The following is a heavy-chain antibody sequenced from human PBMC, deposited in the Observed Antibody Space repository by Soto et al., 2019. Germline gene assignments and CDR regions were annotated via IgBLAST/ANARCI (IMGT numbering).Heavy chain of an antibody. V-gene: IGHV1-69*13. D-gene: IGHD3-3*01. CDR1: GGTFSSYA. J-gene: IGHJ4*02. CDR2: IIPIFGTA. CDR3: ARQTDFWSGYYLSFGY. Sequence: SVKVSCKASGGTFSSYAISWVRQAPGQGLEWMGGIIPIFGTANYAQKFQGRVTITADESTSTAYMELSSLRSEDTAVYYCARQTDFWSGYYLSFGYWGQGTLVTVSS.